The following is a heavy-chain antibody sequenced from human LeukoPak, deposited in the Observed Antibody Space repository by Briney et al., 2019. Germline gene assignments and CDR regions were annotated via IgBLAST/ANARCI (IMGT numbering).Heavy chain of an antibody. J-gene: IGHJ6*03. CDR1: GYSISSGYY. CDR3: AREFRLGPIPKLDYMDV. CDR2: IYHSGST. Sequence: SETLSLTCTVSGYSISSGYYWGWLRQPPGKGLEWIGSIYHSGSTYYNPSLKSRVTISVDTSKNQFSLKLSSVTAADTAVYYCAREFRLGPIPKLDYMDVWGRGTTVTVSS. V-gene: IGHV4-38-2*02. D-gene: IGHD3-16*01.